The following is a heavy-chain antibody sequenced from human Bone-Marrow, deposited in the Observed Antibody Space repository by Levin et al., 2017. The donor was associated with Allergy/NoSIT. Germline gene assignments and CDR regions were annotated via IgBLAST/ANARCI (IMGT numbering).Heavy chain of an antibody. D-gene: IGHD7-27*01. CDR2: IWYDGSNK. Sequence: GGSLRLSCAASGFTFSSYGMHWVRQAPGKGLEWVAVIWYDGSNKYYADSVKGRFTISRDNSKNTLYLQMNSLRAEDTAVYYCARDFRGPGVAAFDIWGQGTMVTVSS. J-gene: IGHJ3*02. CDR3: ARDFRGPGVAAFDI. V-gene: IGHV3-33*01. CDR1: GFTFSSYG.